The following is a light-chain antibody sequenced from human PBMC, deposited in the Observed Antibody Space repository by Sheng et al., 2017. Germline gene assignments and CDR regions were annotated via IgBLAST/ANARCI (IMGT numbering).Light chain of an antibody. J-gene: IGLJ1*01. CDR1: KLRSQY. Sequence: SYELTQSPSVSVSPGQTATITCSGDKLRSQYVSWYQQRPGQSPVVVIHQDDKRPSGIPERFSGSNSGNTATLTISGTRAMDEADYYCQAWDSSTDYVFGTGTKVTV. V-gene: IGLV3-1*01. CDR2: QDD. CDR3: QAWDSSTDYV.